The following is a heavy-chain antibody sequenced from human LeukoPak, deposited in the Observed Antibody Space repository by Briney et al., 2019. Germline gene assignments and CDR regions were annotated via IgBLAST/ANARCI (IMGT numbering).Heavy chain of an antibody. V-gene: IGHV3-23*01. CDR3: TKWSGFGDD. CDR1: GFTFSSNP. J-gene: IGHJ4*02. CDR2: ISGSGDSK. Sequence: GGSLRLSCAASGFTFSSNPMTWVRQTPGKGLEWVSGISGSGDSKFYADAVRGRFTISRDNTKTTLFPLMSILRPEETAVYYCTKWSGFGDDWGQGTLVTVCS. D-gene: IGHD3-10*01.